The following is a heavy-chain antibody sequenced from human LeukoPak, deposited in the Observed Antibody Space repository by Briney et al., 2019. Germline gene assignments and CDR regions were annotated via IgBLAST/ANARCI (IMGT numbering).Heavy chain of an antibody. V-gene: IGHV3-7*03. CDR3: ARSIPYGTTWYGRSDY. CDR1: GFPFSSYS. J-gene: IGHJ4*02. CDR2: IKPDGTTK. D-gene: IGHD6-13*01. Sequence: GGSLRLSCAASGFPFSSYSMTWVRQAPGKGLEWVANIKPDGTTKFYVVSVKGRFTISRDNALNSLYPQMNSLRAEDTAIYYCARSIPYGTTWYGRSDYWGQGTLVTVS.